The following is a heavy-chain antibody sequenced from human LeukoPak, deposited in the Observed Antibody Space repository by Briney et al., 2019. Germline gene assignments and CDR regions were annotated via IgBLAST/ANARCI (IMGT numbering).Heavy chain of an antibody. D-gene: IGHD4-17*01. Sequence: PGGSLRLSCAASGLTFGNYGMSWVRQAPGKGLEWVCGLNWNGGSTGYADSVEGRFTISRDNAKNSQYLQMSSLRVEDTALYYCARAQTYGDSRLLLDYWGQGTLVTVSS. CDR3: ARAQTYGDSRLLLDY. CDR1: GLTFGNYG. J-gene: IGHJ4*02. CDR2: LNWNGGST. V-gene: IGHV3-20*04.